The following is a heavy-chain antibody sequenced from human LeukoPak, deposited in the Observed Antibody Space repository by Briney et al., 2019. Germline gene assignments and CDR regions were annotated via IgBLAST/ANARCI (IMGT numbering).Heavy chain of an antibody. CDR3: ARVSGLGMNEYYQH. CDR2: INNEGTTI. J-gene: IGHJ1*01. CDR1: GLTFSNSW. V-gene: IGHV3-74*01. Sequence: GGSLRLSCEASGLTFSNSWMHWVRHAPGKGLVWVSRINNEGTTISYADSVKGRFTISRDNAKNTLYLQMNSLRAEDTAVYYCARVSGLGMNEYYQHWGQGTLVTVAS. D-gene: IGHD3-10*01.